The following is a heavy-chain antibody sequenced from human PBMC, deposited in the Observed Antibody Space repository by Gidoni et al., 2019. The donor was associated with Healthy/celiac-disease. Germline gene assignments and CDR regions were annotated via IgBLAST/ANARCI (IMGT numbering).Heavy chain of an antibody. V-gene: IGHV4-34*01. J-gene: IGHJ2*01. D-gene: IGHD3-22*01. CDR3: ARGYGYYDSSGYYYWYFDL. CDR2: INHSGST. Sequence: WIRQPPGKGLDWIGKINHSGSTNYNPSLKSRVTISVDTSNNHFSLKLSSVTAADTDVYYCARGYGYYDSSGYYYWYFDLWGRGTLVTVSS.